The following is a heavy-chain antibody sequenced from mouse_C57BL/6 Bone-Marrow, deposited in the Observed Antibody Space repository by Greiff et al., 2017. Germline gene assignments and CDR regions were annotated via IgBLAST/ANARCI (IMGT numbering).Heavy chain of an antibody. D-gene: IGHD1-1*01. Sequence: QVQLKESGAELVKPGASVTMSCKASGYTFTTYPLEWMKQNHGKSLEWIGNFHPYNDDTKYNEKFKGKATLTVEKSSSTVYLELSRLTSDDSAVYYCAINYGPYWYFDVWGTGTTVTVSS. V-gene: IGHV1-47*01. CDR3: AINYGPYWYFDV. CDR1: GYTFTTYP. CDR2: FHPYNDDT. J-gene: IGHJ1*03.